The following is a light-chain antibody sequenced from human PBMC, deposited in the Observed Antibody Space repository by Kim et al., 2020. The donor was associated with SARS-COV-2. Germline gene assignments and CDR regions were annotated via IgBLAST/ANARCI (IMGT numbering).Light chain of an antibody. V-gene: IGKV1-39*01. CDR1: QDISIY. J-gene: IGKJ1*01. Sequence: DIQMTQSPSYLSASVGDRVTITCRASQDISIYLNWYQQKPGKAPKLLIYTASSLQSGVPSRFTGSGSETDFTLTISSLQPEDFATYYCQQTYSASRTFGQGTKVDIK. CDR3: QQTYSASRT. CDR2: TAS.